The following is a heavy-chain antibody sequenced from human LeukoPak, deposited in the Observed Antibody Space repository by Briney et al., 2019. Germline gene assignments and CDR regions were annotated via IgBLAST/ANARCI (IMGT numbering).Heavy chain of an antibody. Sequence: PSATLSLTCTVYGRSITTYYWSWTRQPPGKGLEWLGYISNGGSTNYNPSLKSRVTISVNTSKSQFSLRLSSGTAADTAVYYCGGYSYVLFRWGEGTLVTVSS. D-gene: IGHD5-18*01. V-gene: IGHV4-59*08. J-gene: IGHJ4*02. CDR1: GRSITTYY. CDR3: GGYSYVLFR. CDR2: ISNGGST.